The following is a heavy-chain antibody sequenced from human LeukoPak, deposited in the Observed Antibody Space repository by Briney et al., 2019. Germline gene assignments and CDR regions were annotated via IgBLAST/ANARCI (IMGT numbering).Heavy chain of an antibody. Sequence: SETLSLTCTVSGGSISNSSYYWGWVRQPPGKGLEWVGSVYYSGGAYYNPSLKSRVIISIDTSRSQFSLKVTSVTAADTAVYHCARLVATPVGGYYFDYWGQGTLVSVS. CDR2: VYYSGGA. V-gene: IGHV4-39*01. CDR3: ARLVATPVGGYYFDY. D-gene: IGHD5-12*01. CDR1: GGSISNSSYY. J-gene: IGHJ4*02.